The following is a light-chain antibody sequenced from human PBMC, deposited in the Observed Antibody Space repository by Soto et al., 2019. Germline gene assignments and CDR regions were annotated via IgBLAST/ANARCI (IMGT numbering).Light chain of an antibody. CDR3: SSSTSSSALDVV. V-gene: IGLV2-14*03. CDR2: DVS. Sequence: QSALTQPASVSGSPGQSITISGTGISSDVGDYKYVSWYQQHPGKVPKLIIYDVSNRPSGVSNRFSGSKSGNTASLTISGLQAEDEADYYCSSSTSSSALDVVFGGGTKVTVL. J-gene: IGLJ2*01. CDR1: SSDVGDYKY.